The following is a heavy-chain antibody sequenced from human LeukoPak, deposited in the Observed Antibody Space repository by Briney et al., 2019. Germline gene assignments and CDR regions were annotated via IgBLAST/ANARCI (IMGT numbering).Heavy chain of an antibody. CDR1: GFTFVDYA. CDR2: ISYIGGRT. D-gene: IGHD1-26*01. J-gene: IGHJ3*01. CDR3: AKDRGGSAELGDAFDV. V-gene: IGHV3-9*01. Sequence: GGSLRLSCAASGFTFVDYAMPWVRQAPGKGLEWVSGISYIGGRTGYGDSVKGRFTTSRDNAKNSLYLQMNSLRVEDTALYYCAKDRGGSAELGDAFDVWGQGTMVRVSS.